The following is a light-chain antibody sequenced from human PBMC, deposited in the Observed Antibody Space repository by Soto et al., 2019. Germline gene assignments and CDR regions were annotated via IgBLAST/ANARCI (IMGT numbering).Light chain of an antibody. V-gene: IGKV3-20*01. CDR3: QQYGSSPFT. J-gene: IGKJ4*01. CDR1: QSVSSNY. Sequence: EIVLTQSPGTLSLSPGERATLSCRASQSVSSNYLVWYQQKPGQAPRLLVFDASNRATGIPDRFSGSGSGTDFTLTISGLEPEDFAVYYCQQYGSSPFTFGGGTKVEIK. CDR2: DAS.